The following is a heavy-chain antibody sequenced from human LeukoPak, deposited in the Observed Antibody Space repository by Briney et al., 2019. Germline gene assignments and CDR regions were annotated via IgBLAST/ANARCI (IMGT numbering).Heavy chain of an antibody. CDR2: IYYSGRT. Sequence: PSPTLSLTCTVSGGSISSYYWSWIRQPPGKGLEWIGYIYYSGRTNYNPSLKSRVTISVDTSKNQFSLKLSSVTAADTAVYYCARDGYYDSSGYSFQHWGQGTLVTVSS. J-gene: IGHJ1*01. CDR1: GGSISSYY. CDR3: ARDGYYDSSGYSFQH. V-gene: IGHV4-59*01. D-gene: IGHD3-22*01.